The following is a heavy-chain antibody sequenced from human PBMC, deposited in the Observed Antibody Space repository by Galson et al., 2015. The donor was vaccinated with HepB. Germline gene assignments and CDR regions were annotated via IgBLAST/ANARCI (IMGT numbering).Heavy chain of an antibody. Sequence: SVKVSCKASGGTFSSYAISWVRQAPGQGLEWMGGIIPIFGTANYAQKFQGRVTITADESTSTAYMELSSLRSEDTAVYYCVRCGGDCYYYGMDVWGQGTTVTVSS. V-gene: IGHV1-69*13. CDR3: VRCGGDCYYYGMDV. CDR1: GGTFSSYA. J-gene: IGHJ6*02. D-gene: IGHD2-21*01. CDR2: IIPIFGTA.